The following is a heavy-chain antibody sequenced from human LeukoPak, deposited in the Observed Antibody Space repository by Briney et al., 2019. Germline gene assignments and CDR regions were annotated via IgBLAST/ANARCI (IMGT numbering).Heavy chain of an antibody. CDR3: ARTVMYYYGSGSSSPLDY. CDR1: GGTFSSYA. CDR2: IIPIFGTA. Sequence: SVKVSCKASGGTFSSYAISWVRQAPGQGLEWMGGIIPIFGTANYAQKFQGRVTITADESTSTAYMELSSLRSDDTAVYYCARTVMYYYGSGSSSPLDYWGQGTLVTVSS. V-gene: IGHV1-69*13. D-gene: IGHD3-10*01. J-gene: IGHJ4*02.